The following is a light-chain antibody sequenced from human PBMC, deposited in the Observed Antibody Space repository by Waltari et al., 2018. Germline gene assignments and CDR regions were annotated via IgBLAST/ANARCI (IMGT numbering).Light chain of an antibody. V-gene: IGKV3-15*01. CDR2: GAS. J-gene: IGKJ4*01. Sequence: ETLMPPFPTQLPSAPGKRVPRTCRASQSVSSNLAWYQQKRTQAPRLGISGASTRATDIRARLSGSGSGTDCTLTISSLQSEDFAVYYGEQYDNWPSFGGGTKLEIK. CDR3: EQYDNWPS. CDR1: QSVSSN.